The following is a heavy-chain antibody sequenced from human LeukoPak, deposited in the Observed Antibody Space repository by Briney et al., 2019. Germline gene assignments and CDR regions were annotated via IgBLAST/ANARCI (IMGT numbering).Heavy chain of an antibody. CDR2: IYATGST. D-gene: IGHD3-3*02. CDR3: ARDPAPFLQWFYFDY. Sequence: SETLSLTCTVSGDFISHYYRNWIRQPAGKGLEWIGRIYATGSTDYNPSLKSRVTVSLDTSKNQFSLKLTSVTAADTAVYYCARDPAPFLQWFYFDYWGQGALVTVSS. V-gene: IGHV4-4*07. J-gene: IGHJ4*02. CDR1: GDFISHYY.